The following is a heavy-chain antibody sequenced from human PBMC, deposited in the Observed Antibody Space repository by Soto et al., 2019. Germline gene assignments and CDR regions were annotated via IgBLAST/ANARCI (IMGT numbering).Heavy chain of an antibody. V-gene: IGHV3-30*01. CDR1: GFIIPCCA. J-gene: IGHJ4*02. CDR2: IGADGTHK. Sequence: QVRLVESGGGVVQPGRSLRLSCAASGFIIPCCAIHWIRQSPGKGLEWVAVIGADGTHKYYGDSEQGRFTISRDTSQNMVFLQMDSLTAEDTALYYCARDVRVGEPDYFDDWGQGTLVSVSS. D-gene: IGHD1-26*01. CDR3: ARDVRVGEPDYFDD.